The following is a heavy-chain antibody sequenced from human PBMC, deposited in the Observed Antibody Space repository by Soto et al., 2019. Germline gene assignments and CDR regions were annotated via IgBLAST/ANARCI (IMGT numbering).Heavy chain of an antibody. D-gene: IGHD1-26*01. CDR1: GGSISSSSYY. J-gene: IGHJ4*02. CDR2: IYYSGST. Sequence: SETLSLTCTVSGGSISSSSYYWGWIRQPPGKGLEWIGSIYYSGSTYYNPSLKSRVTISVDTSKNQFSLKLSSVTAADTAVYYCASGSQFLLWELHFDYWGQGTLVTVSS. V-gene: IGHV4-39*01. CDR3: ASGSQFLLWELHFDY.